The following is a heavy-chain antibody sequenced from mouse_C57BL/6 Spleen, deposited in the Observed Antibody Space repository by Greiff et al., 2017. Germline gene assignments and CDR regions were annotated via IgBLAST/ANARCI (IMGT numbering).Heavy chain of an antibody. CDR2: IYPGDGDT. D-gene: IGHD1-1*01. J-gene: IGHJ1*03. Sequence: QVHVKQSGPELVKPGASVKISCKASGYAFSSSWMNWVKQRPGKGLEWIGRIYPGDGDTNYNGKFKGKATLTADKSSSTAYMQLSSLTSEDSAVYFCAREDTTVVATSDWYFDVWGTGTTVTVSS. CDR1: GYAFSSSW. CDR3: AREDTTVVATSDWYFDV. V-gene: IGHV1-82*01.